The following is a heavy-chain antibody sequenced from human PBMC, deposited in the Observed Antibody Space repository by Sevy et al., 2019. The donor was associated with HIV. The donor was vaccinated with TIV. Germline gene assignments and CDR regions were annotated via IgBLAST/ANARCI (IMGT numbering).Heavy chain of an antibody. CDR2: LSFGCGEI. CDR1: GFTFSKYS. D-gene: IGHD2-8*01. CDR3: AREGCTKPHDY. V-gene: IGHV3-23*01. J-gene: IGHJ4*02. Sequence: GESRKISCAASGFTFSKYSMSWVRQPPGKGLEWVSTLSFGCGEINHADSVKGRFTISRDNSKNSLYLQMNNLRAEETAVYYCAREGCTKPHDYWGQGTLVTVSS.